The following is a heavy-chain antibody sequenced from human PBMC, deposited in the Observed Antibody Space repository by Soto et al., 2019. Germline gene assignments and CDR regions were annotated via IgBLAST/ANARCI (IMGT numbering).Heavy chain of an antibody. D-gene: IGHD3-10*01. CDR1: GFAFSSHP. CDR2: ISDGGDLT. J-gene: IGHJ3*02. Sequence: GGSLRLSCAASGFAFSSHPMIWVRQAPEKGLEWVAGISDGGDLTYNADSVRGRFTISRDNSRNTLYLQMNSLRAEDTAVYYCARRVIGSSRAFDIWGQGTMVTVSS. V-gene: IGHV3-23*01. CDR3: ARRVIGSSRAFDI.